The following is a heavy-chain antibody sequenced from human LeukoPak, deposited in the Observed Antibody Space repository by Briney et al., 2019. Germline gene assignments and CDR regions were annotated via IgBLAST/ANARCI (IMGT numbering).Heavy chain of an antibody. J-gene: IGHJ4*02. CDR1: GSTFSTYA. CDR3: AKDRAGYSGARGFDC. Sequence: PGGSLRLSCAASGSTFSTYAMSWVRQAPGKGLDWVSGISASSDSTYYADSVKGRFTISRDSSKNTLYLQMNSLGAADTAVYYCAKDRAGYSGARGFDCWGQGTLVTVSS. CDR2: ISASSDST. V-gene: IGHV3-23*01. D-gene: IGHD5-12*01.